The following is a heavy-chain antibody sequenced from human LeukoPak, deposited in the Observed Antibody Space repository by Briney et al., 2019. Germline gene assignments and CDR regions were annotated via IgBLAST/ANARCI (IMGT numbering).Heavy chain of an antibody. CDR2: MNQDGSAK. J-gene: IGHJ6*02. V-gene: IGHV3-7*01. CDR1: GFTFSNSW. D-gene: IGHD3-16*01. CDR3: ATYTHWVAGDV. Sequence: GGSLRLSCTASGFTFSNSWMSWVRQAPGKGLEWVANMNQDGSAKGYVDSVKGRFTISRDNARNSLYLQMSSLRPEDTAVYYCATYTHWVAGDVWGQGTTVTVSS.